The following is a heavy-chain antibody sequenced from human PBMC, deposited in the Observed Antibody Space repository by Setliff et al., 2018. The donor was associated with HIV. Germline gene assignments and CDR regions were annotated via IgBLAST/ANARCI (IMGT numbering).Heavy chain of an antibody. Sequence: SETLSLTCTVSGDSMTSGSFYWSWVRQPAGKGLEWIGQVHSTLSTNYNPSLKSRLSISADTSKNQFSLNLSSVTAADTAVYYCARYDYGDFDYWGQGTPVTVSS. J-gene: IGHJ4*02. V-gene: IGHV4-61*09. D-gene: IGHD4-17*01. CDR1: GDSMTSGSFY. CDR2: VHSTLST. CDR3: ARYDYGDFDY.